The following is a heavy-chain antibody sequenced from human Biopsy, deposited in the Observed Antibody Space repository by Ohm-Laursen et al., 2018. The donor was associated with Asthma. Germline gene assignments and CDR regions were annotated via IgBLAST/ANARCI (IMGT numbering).Heavy chain of an antibody. CDR3: ARDTLGYYFDI. CDR2: ITFDGSTQ. V-gene: IGHV3-30-3*01. D-gene: IGHD6-13*01. CDR1: GTHFGSYN. Sequence: SLRLSCSASGTHFGSYNMHWARQAPGKGLEWVAVITFDGSTQHYGDSVKGRFTISRDNSRNMLFLQMNSLRAEDTAAYYCARDTLGYYFDIWGQGTQVTVSS. J-gene: IGHJ4*02.